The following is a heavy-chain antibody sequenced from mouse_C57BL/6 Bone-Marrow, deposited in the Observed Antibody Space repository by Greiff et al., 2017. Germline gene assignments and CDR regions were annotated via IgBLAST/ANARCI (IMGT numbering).Heavy chain of an antibody. D-gene: IGHD2-3*01. CDR3: ARDGGWLLLFAY. V-gene: IGHV1-69*01. CDR2: IDPSDSYT. CDR1: GYTFTSYW. J-gene: IGHJ3*01. Sequence: QVQLQQPGAELVMPGASVKLSCKASGYTFTSYWMHWVKQRPGQGLEWIGEIDPSDSYTNYNQKFKGKSTLTVDKSSSTAYMQLSSLTSEDSAVYDCARDGGWLLLFAYWGQGTLVTVSA.